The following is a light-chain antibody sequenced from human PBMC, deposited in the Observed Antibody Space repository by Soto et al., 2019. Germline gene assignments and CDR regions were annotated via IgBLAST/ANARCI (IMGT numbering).Light chain of an antibody. V-gene: IGKV3-20*01. CDR2: GAS. CDR3: QQYGSSSGT. CDR1: QSVSSSY. Sequence: EIVLTQSPGTLSLSPGERATLSCRASQSVSSSYLAWYQQKPGQAPGLLIYGASSRATGIPDRFSVSGSGTDFTLTISRLEPEDFAVYYCQQYGSSSGTFGQGTKVEIK. J-gene: IGKJ1*01.